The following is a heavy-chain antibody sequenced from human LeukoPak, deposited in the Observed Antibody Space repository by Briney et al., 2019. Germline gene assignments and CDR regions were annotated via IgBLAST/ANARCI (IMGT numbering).Heavy chain of an antibody. D-gene: IGHD3-10*01. CDR1: GFTFSSYG. J-gene: IGHJ6*03. CDR2: IRYDGSNK. Sequence: GGSLRLSCAASGFTFSSYGMHWVRQAPGKGLEWVAFIRYDGSNKYYADSVKDRFTISRDNSKNTLYLQMNSLRAEDTAVYYCARHGTITMVRGRLRYYYMDVWGKGATVTISS. V-gene: IGHV3-30*02. CDR3: ARHGTITMVRGRLRYYYMDV.